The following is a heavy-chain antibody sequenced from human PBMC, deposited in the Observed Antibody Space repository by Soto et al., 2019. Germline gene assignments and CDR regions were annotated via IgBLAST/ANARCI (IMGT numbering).Heavy chain of an antibody. D-gene: IGHD4-17*01. CDR1: GFAFSNYW. Sequence: EVQLVESGGGLVQPGGSLRLSSAAYGFAFSNYWMHWVSQALGKGLGWVSRINSDGSSTSYADSVRGGFTISRDNAENALYLQMNCLRAEDTAVSYCARFRVDVDSVPWGQGNLVTVSS. CDR2: INSDGSST. CDR3: ARFRVDVDSVP. V-gene: IGHV3-74*01. J-gene: IGHJ5*02.